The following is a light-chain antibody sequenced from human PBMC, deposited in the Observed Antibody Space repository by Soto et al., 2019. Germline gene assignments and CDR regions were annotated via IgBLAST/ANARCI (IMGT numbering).Light chain of an antibody. CDR3: QQYCSSVT. V-gene: IGKV3-20*01. CDR1: QSVSSSY. J-gene: IGKJ3*01. Sequence: DIALTQSPGTLSLSPGERATLSCRASQSVSSSYLAWYQQKPGQAPRLLIYAASSRATGIPDRFSGSGSGTYFALTISRLEPEDCAVYYCQQYCSSVTFGPGTKVDIK. CDR2: AAS.